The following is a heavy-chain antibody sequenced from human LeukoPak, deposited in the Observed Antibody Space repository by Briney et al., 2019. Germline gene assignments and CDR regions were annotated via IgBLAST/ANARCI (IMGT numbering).Heavy chain of an antibody. CDR2: ISYDGSNK. CDR1: GFTFSSYA. D-gene: IGHD6-13*01. Sequence: GRSLRLSCAASGFTFSSYAMHWVRQAPGKGLEWVAVISYDGSNKYYADSVKGRFTISRDNSKNTLYLQMNSLRAEDTAVYYCARDSAAHDAFDIWGQGTMVTVSS. CDR3: ARDSAAHDAFDI. V-gene: IGHV3-30-3*01. J-gene: IGHJ3*02.